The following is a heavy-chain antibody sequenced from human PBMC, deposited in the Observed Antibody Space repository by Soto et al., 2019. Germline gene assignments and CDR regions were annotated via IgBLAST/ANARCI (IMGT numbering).Heavy chain of an antibody. J-gene: IGHJ4*02. D-gene: IGHD2-2*01. CDR1: GYTFTSYG. CDR2: ISAYNGNT. CDR3: ARDRASSTSWNYFDY. V-gene: IGHV1-18*01. Sequence: XXVKVSGRASGYTFTSYGISWVRRAPGQGLEWMGWISAYNGNTNYAQKRQGRVTMTTDTSTSTAYMELRSLRSDDTAVYYCARDRASSTSWNYFDYWGQGTLVTVSS.